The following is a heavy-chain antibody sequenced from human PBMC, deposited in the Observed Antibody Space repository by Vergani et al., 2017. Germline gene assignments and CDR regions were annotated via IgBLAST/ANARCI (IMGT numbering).Heavy chain of an antibody. Sequence: QVQLVQSGAEVKKPGASVKVSCKVSGYTLTELSMHWVRQSPGKGLEWMGGFDPEDGETIYAQKFQARVTMTEDSSTDTAYMELSSLRSEDTAVYYCATDPDYNKGVGFFDYWGQGTLVTVSS. J-gene: IGHJ4*02. CDR3: ATDPDYNKGVGFFDY. V-gene: IGHV1-24*01. CDR1: GYTLTELS. CDR2: FDPEDGET. D-gene: IGHD4-11*01.